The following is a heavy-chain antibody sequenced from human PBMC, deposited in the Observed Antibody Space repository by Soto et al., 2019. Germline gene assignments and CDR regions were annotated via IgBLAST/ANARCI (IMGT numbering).Heavy chain of an antibody. Sequence: QVQLQESGPGLVKPSQTLSLTCTVSGGSISSGGYYWSWIRQHPGKGLEWIGYIYYTGSTYYYPSLKSRLTISLDPSKNQFSLRLTSVTAADTAVYFCARDSYDTSTYYYTYYFDYWGQGTLVTVSS. CDR1: GGSISSGGYY. CDR3: ARDSYDTSTYYYTYYFDY. V-gene: IGHV4-31*03. CDR2: IYYTGST. J-gene: IGHJ4*02. D-gene: IGHD3-22*01.